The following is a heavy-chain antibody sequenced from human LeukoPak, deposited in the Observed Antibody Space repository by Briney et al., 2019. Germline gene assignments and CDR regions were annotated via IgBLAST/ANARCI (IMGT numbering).Heavy chain of an antibody. V-gene: IGHV3-23*01. CDR3: AKDKGWGLDY. CDR2: ISGNGGTT. D-gene: IGHD1-26*01. CDR1: GFAFNTYG. Sequence: PGGSLRLSCAASGFAFNTYGMSWVRQAPGKGLEWVSAISGNGGTTYYADSVKGRFTISRDNSKNTLYLKMSSLGAEDTAVYYCAKDKGWGLDYRGQGTLVTVSS. J-gene: IGHJ4*02.